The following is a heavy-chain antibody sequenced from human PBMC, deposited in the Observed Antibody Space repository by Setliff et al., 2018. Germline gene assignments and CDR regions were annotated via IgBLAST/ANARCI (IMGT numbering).Heavy chain of an antibody. CDR1: GFSFSTYS. V-gene: IGHV3-23*03. D-gene: IGHD1-20*01. CDR3: AKDRVPDGIWDFDS. J-gene: IGHJ5*01. Sequence: LSLTCVGSGFSFSTYSMAWVRQAPGKGLQWVSGIYGGGGNGGRNTFYADSVKGRFTISRDNSKNTLYLQMNSLRAEDTALYHCAKDRVPDGIWDFDSWGPGSLVTVSS. CDR2: IYGGGGNGGRNT.